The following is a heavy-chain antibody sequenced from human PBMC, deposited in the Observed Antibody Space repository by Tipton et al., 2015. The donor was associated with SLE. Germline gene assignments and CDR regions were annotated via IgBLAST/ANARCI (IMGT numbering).Heavy chain of an antibody. CDR3: GTTSTDYGMDV. D-gene: IGHD2-8*02. CDR2: IKKDGSED. Sequence: SLRLSCVASGFSFSSYSMAWIRQAPGSGPEWLANIKKDGSEDFYADSVRGRFTISRDNAKNMLYLQMNSLSAEDTAVYYCGTTSTDYGMDVWGQGTTVTVSS. J-gene: IGHJ6*02. CDR1: GFSFSSYS. V-gene: IGHV3-7*01.